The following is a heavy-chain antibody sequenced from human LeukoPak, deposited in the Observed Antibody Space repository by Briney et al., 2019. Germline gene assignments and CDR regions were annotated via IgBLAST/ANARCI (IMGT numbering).Heavy chain of an antibody. CDR1: GFTFSSYA. D-gene: IGHD6-13*01. Sequence: GSLRLSCAASGFTFSSYAMSWVRQPPGKGLEWIGSIYYSGSTYYNPSLKSRVTISVDTSKNQFSLKLSSVTAADTAVYYCARPKGSPAAAGTDYYFDYWGQGTLVTVSS. CDR2: IYYSGST. J-gene: IGHJ4*02. V-gene: IGHV4-39*01. CDR3: ARPKGSPAAAGTDYYFDY.